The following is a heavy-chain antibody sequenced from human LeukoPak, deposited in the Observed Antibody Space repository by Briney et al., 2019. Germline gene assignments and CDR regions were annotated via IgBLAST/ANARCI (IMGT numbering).Heavy chain of an antibody. V-gene: IGHV3-21*01. Sequence: GGSLRLSCAASGFTFSSYSMNWVRQAPGKGLEWVSSISSSSSYIYYADSVKGRFTISRDNAKNSLYLQMNSLRAEDTAVYYCARGYCSSTSCRILGYYYGMDVWGQGTTVTVPS. J-gene: IGHJ6*02. CDR1: GFTFSSYS. CDR3: ARGYCSSTSCRILGYYYGMDV. CDR2: ISSSSSYI. D-gene: IGHD2-2*01.